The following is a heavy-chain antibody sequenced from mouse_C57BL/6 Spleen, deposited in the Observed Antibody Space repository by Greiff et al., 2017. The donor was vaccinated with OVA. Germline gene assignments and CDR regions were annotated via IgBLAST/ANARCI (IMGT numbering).Heavy chain of an antibody. CDR3: ARGDGYFWYFDV. CDR1: GYTFTDYN. D-gene: IGHD2-3*01. CDR2: INPNNGGT. Sequence: VQLQQSGPELVKPEASVKMSCKASGYTFTDYNMHWVKQSHGKSLEWIGYINPNNGGTSYNQKFKGKATLTVNKSSSTAYMELRSLTSEDSAVYYCARGDGYFWYFDVWGTGTTVTVSS. J-gene: IGHJ1*03. V-gene: IGHV1-22*01.